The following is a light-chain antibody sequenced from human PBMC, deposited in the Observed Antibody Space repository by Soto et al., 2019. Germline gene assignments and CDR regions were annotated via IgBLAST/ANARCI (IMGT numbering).Light chain of an antibody. CDR2: DVT. Sequence: QSALTQPASVSGSPGQSITISCTGTSSDVGGFNYVSWYQQHPGKAPKLMIYDVTNRPSGVSYRFSGSKSGNTASLTISGLQAEDDADYYCNSYTSSSTYFFGTGTKVTVL. J-gene: IGLJ1*01. CDR3: NSYTSSSTYF. CDR1: SSDVGGFNY. V-gene: IGLV2-14*03.